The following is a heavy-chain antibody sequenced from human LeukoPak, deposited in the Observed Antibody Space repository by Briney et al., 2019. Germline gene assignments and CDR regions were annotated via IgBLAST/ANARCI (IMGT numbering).Heavy chain of an antibody. J-gene: IGHJ4*02. CDR3: ARENSGSFSIDY. Sequence: GGSLRLSCAASGFTFSIYWTTWVRQAPGKGLEWVANIKQDGSEKYYVDSVKGRFTISRDNAKNSLYLQMSSLRAEDTAVYYCARENSGSFSIDYWGQGTLVTVSS. V-gene: IGHV3-7*01. D-gene: IGHD1-26*01. CDR1: GFTFSIYW. CDR2: IKQDGSEK.